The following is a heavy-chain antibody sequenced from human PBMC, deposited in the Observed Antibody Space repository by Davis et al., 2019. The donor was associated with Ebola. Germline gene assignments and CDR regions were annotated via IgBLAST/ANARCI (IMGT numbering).Heavy chain of an antibody. J-gene: IGHJ5*02. CDR1: GGSFSGYY. D-gene: IGHD3-3*01. Sequence: PSETLSLTCAVYGGSFSGYYWSWIRQPPGKGLEWIGEINHSGSTNYNPSLKSRVTISVDTSKNQFSLKLSSVTAADTAVYYCARGIPYYDFWSGYYTGNPLKPWGQGTLVTVSS. CDR3: ARGIPYYDFWSGYYTGNPLKP. V-gene: IGHV4-34*01. CDR2: INHSGST.